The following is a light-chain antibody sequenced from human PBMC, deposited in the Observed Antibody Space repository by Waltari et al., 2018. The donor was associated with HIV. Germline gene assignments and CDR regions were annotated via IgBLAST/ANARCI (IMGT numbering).Light chain of an antibody. CDR1: SSDVGGYNY. V-gene: IGLV2-14*01. CDR3: SSYTSSISLV. Sequence: QSALSQHASVSGSPGQSIAISCTGTSSDVGGYNYDSWYQQHPGKAPKLMIYEVNNRPSGVSSRFSGSKSGNTASLTISGLQAEDEADYYCSSYTSSISLVFGGGTKLTVL. CDR2: EVN. J-gene: IGLJ2*01.